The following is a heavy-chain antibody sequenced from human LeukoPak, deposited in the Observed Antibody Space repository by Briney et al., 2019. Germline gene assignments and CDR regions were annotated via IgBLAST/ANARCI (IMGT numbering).Heavy chain of an antibody. J-gene: IGHJ5*02. D-gene: IGHD3-10*01. V-gene: IGHV4-39*07. CDR1: GGSISSSSYY. CDR2: IYYSGST. CDR3: ATSMVRGKGWFDP. Sequence: SETLSLTCTVSGGSISSSSYYWGWIRQPPGKRLEWIGSIYYSGSTYYNPSLKSRVTISVDTSKNQFSLKLSSVTAADTAVYYCATSMVRGKGWFDPWGQGTLVTVSS.